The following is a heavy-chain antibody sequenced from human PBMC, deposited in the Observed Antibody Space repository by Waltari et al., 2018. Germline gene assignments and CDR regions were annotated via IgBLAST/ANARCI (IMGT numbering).Heavy chain of an antibody. V-gene: IGHV4-61*09. J-gene: IGHJ5*02. CDR3: ARGYSGSLSDP. D-gene: IGHD1-26*01. CDR1: GGSISSGSYY. CDR2: IYTSGSS. Sequence: QVQLQESGPGLVKPSQTLSLTCTVSGGSISSGSYYWGWIRQPAGKGLEWIGYIYTSGSSNYNPSRKCRVTISVGTSKNQFSIKLSSVTAADTAGDYCARGYSGSLSDPGGQGTLVTVSS.